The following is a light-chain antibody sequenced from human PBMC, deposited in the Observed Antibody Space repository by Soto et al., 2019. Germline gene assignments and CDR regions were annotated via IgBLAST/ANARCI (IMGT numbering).Light chain of an antibody. Sequence: IVLTQSPATLSVSPGERVALSCRASENVGTNLAWYQQRPGQPPRLLIYSSSTRATGISATFSGSGSRTEFTLTISSLQSEDSAVYYCQQYNNWGLSFGGGTKVDIK. J-gene: IGKJ4*01. V-gene: IGKV3D-15*01. CDR1: ENVGTN. CDR2: SSS. CDR3: QQYNNWGLS.